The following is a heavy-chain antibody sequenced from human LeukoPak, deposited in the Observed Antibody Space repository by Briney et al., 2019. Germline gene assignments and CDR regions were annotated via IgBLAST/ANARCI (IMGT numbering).Heavy chain of an antibody. CDR3: AKDDAWLRFGE. CDR2: ISPSGDIT. Sequence: PGGSLRLSCAASGFTLRSFGMHWVRQAPGKGLEWVSGISPSGDITYYADSVKGRFTISRDNSKNMVYLQVISLTAEDTAVYYCAKDDAWLRFGEWSQGTLVTVSA. D-gene: IGHD3-10*01. V-gene: IGHV3-23*01. J-gene: IGHJ4*02. CDR1: GFTLRSFG.